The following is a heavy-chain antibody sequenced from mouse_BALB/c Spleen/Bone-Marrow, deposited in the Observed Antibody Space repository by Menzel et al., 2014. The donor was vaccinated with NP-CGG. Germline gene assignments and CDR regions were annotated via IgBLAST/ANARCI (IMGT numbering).Heavy chain of an antibody. Sequence: QVQLQQSRAELVKPGASVKLSCKASGYTFTSYYMYWVKQRPGQGLEWIGGINPSNGGTDFNEKFKSKATLTVDKSSSTAYMQLSSLTSEDSAVYYCTRGLRAWFAYWGQGTLVTVSA. CDR1: GYTFTSYY. V-gene: IGHV1S81*02. CDR2: INPSNGGT. CDR3: TRGLRAWFAY. D-gene: IGHD3-1*01. J-gene: IGHJ3*01.